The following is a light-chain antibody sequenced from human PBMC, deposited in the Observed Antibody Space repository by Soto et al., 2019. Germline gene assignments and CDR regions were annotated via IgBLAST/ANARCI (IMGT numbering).Light chain of an antibody. CDR1: SSDVGGYNY. CDR2: DVS. V-gene: IGLV2-14*01. Sequence: QSVLTQPASVSWSPGQSITISCTGTSSDVGGYNYVSWYQQHPGKAPKLMIYDVSNRPSGVSNRFSGSKSGNTASLTISGLQAEDEADYYCSSYTSSSTPRYVFGTGTKVTVL. J-gene: IGLJ1*01. CDR3: SSYTSSSTPRYV.